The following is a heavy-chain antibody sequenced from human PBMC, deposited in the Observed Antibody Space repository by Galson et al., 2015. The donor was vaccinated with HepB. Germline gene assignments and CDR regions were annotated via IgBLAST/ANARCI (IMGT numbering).Heavy chain of an antibody. CDR1: GGTFSSYT. V-gene: IGHV1-69*02. Sequence: SVKVSCKASGGTFSSYTISWVRQAPGQGLEWMGRIIPILGIANYAQKFQGRVTITADKSTRTAYMELSSLRSEDTAVYYCARGIVTELNFDCWGQGTLVTVSS. J-gene: IGHJ4*02. D-gene: IGHD1-26*01. CDR3: ARGIVTELNFDC. CDR2: IIPILGIA.